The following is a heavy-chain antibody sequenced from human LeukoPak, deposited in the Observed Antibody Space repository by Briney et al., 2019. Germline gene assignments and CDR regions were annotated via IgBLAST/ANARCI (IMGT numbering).Heavy chain of an antibody. CDR2: IYYSGST. J-gene: IGHJ4*02. CDR3: ARVGYYDSSGYFDY. CDR1: GGSISSFY. Sequence: SETLSLTCAVSGGSISSFYWSWIRQPPGKGLEWIGYIYYSGSTNYNPSLKSRVTISVDTSKNQFSLKLSSVTAADTAVYYCARVGYYDSSGYFDYWGQGTLVTVSS. V-gene: IGHV4-59*01. D-gene: IGHD3-22*01.